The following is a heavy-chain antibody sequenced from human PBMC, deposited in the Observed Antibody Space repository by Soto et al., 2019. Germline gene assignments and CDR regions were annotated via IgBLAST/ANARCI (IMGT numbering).Heavy chain of an antibody. V-gene: IGHV3-43D*04. CDR2: ISWDGGST. CDR3: PRSKVPAAKSCEYYYFGMDV. J-gene: IGHJ6*02. Sequence: GGSLRLSCAASGFTFSTFALHWVRQAPGKGLEWVSLISWDGGSTYYADSVKGRFTISRDNSKNSLYLQMNSLRAEDTALYYFPRSKVPAAKSCEYYYFGMDVWGQGTTVTVSS. CDR1: GFTFSTFA. D-gene: IGHD2-2*01.